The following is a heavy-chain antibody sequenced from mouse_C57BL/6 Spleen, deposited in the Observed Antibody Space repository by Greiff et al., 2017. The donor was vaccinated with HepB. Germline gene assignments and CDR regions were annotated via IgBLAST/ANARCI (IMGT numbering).Heavy chain of an antibody. CDR1: GYSITSGYY. CDR2: ISYDGSN. J-gene: IGHJ2*01. V-gene: IGHV3-6*01. CDR3: ARDYYGSSFDY. D-gene: IGHD1-1*01. Sequence: EVKLQESGPGLVKPSQSLSLTRSVTGYSITSGYYWNWIRQFPGNKLEWMGYISYDGSNNYNPSLKNRISITRDTSKNQFFLKLNSVTTEDTATYYCARDYYGSSFDYWGQGTTLTVSS.